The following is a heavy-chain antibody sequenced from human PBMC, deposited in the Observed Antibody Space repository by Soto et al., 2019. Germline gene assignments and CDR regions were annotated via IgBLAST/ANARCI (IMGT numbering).Heavy chain of an antibody. CDR1: GFTFSSYA. Sequence: GGSLRLPCAASGFTFSSYAMHWVRQAPGKGLEYVSDITSNGGNTDYASSVKGRFTISRDNSKNTLYLQMGSLRAEDMAVYYCARRIPFGYGMDVWGQGTTVTVSS. V-gene: IGHV3-64*01. J-gene: IGHJ6*02. CDR2: ITSNGGNT. CDR3: ARRIPFGYGMDV. D-gene: IGHD2-21*01.